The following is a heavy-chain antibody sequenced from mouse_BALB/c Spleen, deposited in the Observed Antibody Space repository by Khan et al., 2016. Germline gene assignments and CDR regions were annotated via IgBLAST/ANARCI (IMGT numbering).Heavy chain of an antibody. CDR1: GYTLPSYW. CDR3: ARLLINFDY. Sequence: QVQLQQPGAELVNPGASVNLSCTASGYTLPSYWMHWVKQRPGQGLEWIGEINPSNGRTNYNEKFKSKATLTVDKSSSTAYMQLSSPTSEDSAVYYCARLLINFDYWGQGTTLTVSS. V-gene: IGHV1S81*02. J-gene: IGHJ2*01. CDR2: INPSNGRT.